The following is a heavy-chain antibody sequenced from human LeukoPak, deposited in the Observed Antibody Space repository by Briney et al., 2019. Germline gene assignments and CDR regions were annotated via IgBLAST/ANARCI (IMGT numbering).Heavy chain of an antibody. Sequence: ASVKVSCKASGYTFTSYGISWVRQAPGRGLEWMGWISAYNGNTNYAQKLQGRVTMTTDTSTSTAYMELRSLRSDDTAVYYCARDHGSGSYWRLYYFDYWGQGTLVTVSS. D-gene: IGHD3-10*01. CDR1: GYTFTSYG. CDR3: ARDHGSGSYWRLYYFDY. CDR2: ISAYNGNT. J-gene: IGHJ4*02. V-gene: IGHV1-18*01.